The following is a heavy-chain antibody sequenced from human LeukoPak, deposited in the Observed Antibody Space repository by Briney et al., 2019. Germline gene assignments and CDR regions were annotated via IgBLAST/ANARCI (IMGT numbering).Heavy chain of an antibody. V-gene: IGHV3-21*01. D-gene: IGHD3-9*01. CDR2: ISSSSSYI. CDR3: AIVSRYDILTGYQPDFDY. J-gene: IGHJ4*02. Sequence: GGSLRLSCAASGFTFSSYSMNWVRQAPGKGLEWVSSISSSSSYIYYADSVKGRFTISRDNAKNSLYLQMNSLRAEDTAVYYCAIVSRYDILTGYQPDFDYWGQGTQVTVSS. CDR1: GFTFSSYS.